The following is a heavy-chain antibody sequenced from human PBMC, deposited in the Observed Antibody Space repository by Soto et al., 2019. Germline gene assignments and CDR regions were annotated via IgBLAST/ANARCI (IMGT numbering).Heavy chain of an antibody. D-gene: IGHD3-22*01. CDR3: ARDYYDSSGYLAPLDY. Sequence: GGSLRLSCAASGFTFSSYSTNWVRQAPGKGLEWVSSISSSSSYIYYADSVKGRFTISRDNAKNSLYLQMNSLRAEDTAVYYCARDYYDSSGYLAPLDYWGQGTLVTV. CDR1: GFTFSSYS. CDR2: ISSSSSYI. J-gene: IGHJ4*02. V-gene: IGHV3-21*01.